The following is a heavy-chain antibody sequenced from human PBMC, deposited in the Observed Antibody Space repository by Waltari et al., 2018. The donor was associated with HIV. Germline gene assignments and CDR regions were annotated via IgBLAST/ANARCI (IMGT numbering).Heavy chain of an antibody. CDR1: GFLVSGYV. D-gene: IGHD3-22*01. Sequence: QVQLVESGGGVVRPGGSLRLSCSASGFLVSGYVLPWVRQAPGKGLEWVAATSFDGTNNYYAHSVKGRFTISRDNIKNILHLQMNSLKIEDMAVYYCAKDRSGSLHYFYYYGMDVWGKGTTVAVSS. CDR2: TSFDGTNN. J-gene: IGHJ6*04. V-gene: IGHV3-30*16. CDR3: AKDRSGSLHYFYYYGMDV.